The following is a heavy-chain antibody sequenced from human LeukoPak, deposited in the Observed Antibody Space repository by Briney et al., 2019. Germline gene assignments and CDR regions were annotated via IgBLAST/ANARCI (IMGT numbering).Heavy chain of an antibody. Sequence: SETLSLPCGVAGGSFRGYYWTWIRQAPGKGLEWIGETTHSGSSNYNPSLESRLNITVDMNKNQFPLPLSSVTAADTAADDCARMWPGRIGGSLGSSDYWGQGTLVTVSS. CDR1: GGSFRGYY. J-gene: IGHJ4*02. CDR2: TTHSGSS. V-gene: IGHV4-34*01. D-gene: IGHD1-26*01. CDR3: ARMWPGRIGGSLGSSDY.